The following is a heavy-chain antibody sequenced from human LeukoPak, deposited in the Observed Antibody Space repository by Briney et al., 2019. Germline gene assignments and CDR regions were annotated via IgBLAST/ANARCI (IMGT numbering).Heavy chain of an antibody. CDR3: ARGPHSAMCLDY. J-gene: IGHJ4*02. CDR1: GYTFTNYG. CDR2: INPNSGGT. D-gene: IGHD2-2*01. Sequence: ASVKVSCKASGYTFTNYGINWVRQAAGQGREGMGWINPNSGGTNYAQKFQGRVTMTRDTSISTAYMELSRLRSDDTAVYYCARGPHSAMCLDYWGQGTLVTVSS. V-gene: IGHV1-2*02.